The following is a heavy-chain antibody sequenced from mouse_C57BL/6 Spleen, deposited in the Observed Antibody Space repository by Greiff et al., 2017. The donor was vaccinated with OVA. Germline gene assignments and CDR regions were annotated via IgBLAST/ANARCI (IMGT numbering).Heavy chain of an antibody. CDR2: ISDGGSYT. Sequence: EVQLVESGGGLVKPGGSLKLSCAASGFTFSSYAMSWVRQTPEKRLEWVATISDGGSYTYYPDNVKGRFTFSRDNAKNNLYLQMSHLKSEDTAMYDCARDRDYGSSSFAYWGQGTLVTVSA. V-gene: IGHV5-4*01. CDR3: ARDRDYGSSSFAY. D-gene: IGHD1-1*01. CDR1: GFTFSSYA. J-gene: IGHJ3*01.